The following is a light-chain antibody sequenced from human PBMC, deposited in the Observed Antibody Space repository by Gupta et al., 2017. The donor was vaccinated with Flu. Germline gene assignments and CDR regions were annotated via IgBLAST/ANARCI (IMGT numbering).Light chain of an antibody. V-gene: IGLV2-14*01. CDR2: EVN. Sequence: SITISCTGTSSDVGGYNYVSWYQQHPGKAPQLIIYEVNNRPSGVSTRFSGSKSGNTASLTISGLQAEDEADYYCSSYTASITVIFGGGTHLTVL. CDR1: SSDVGGYNY. J-gene: IGLJ2*01. CDR3: SSYTASITVI.